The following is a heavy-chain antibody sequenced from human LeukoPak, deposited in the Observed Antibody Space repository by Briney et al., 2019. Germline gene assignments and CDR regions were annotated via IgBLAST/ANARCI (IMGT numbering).Heavy chain of an antibody. V-gene: IGHV3-23*01. J-gene: IGHJ5*02. CDR1: GFTFNTYA. CDR3: ARTETAYGRFDP. CDR2: ISDSGGHY. Sequence: GXXLRLSCAASGFTFNTYAMSWVRQAPGKRLEWVSFISDSGGHYFYADSVKGRFTISRDNSKNTLYLQVDSLRADDTAVYYCARTETAYGRFDPWGQGTLVTVSS. D-gene: IGHD4-17*01.